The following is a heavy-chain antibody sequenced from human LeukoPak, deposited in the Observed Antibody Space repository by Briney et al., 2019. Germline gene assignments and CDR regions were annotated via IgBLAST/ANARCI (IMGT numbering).Heavy chain of an antibody. CDR3: ARHPDGSLSLDY. CDR1: GFSFSDYY. D-gene: IGHD1-26*01. V-gene: IGHV3-11*03. Sequence: GGSLRLSCVASGFSFSDYYMSWIRQAPGKGLEWVSYISIIGCHTDYADSVTGRFTISRNNAKKSLHLQMNSLRAEDTAVYYCARHPDGSLSLDYWGQGTLVTLSS. CDR2: ISIIGCHT. J-gene: IGHJ4*02.